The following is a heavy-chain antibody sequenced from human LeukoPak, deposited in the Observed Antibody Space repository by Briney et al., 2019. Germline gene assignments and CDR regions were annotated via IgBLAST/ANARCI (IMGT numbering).Heavy chain of an antibody. V-gene: IGHV6-1*01. CDR3: ARGPLTMTRGFDP. J-gene: IGHJ5*02. Sequence: PSQTLSLTCAVSGDSVSSNSAAWHWIRQSPSRGLEWMGRTYYKSKWYNDYAVSVKSRITINPDTSKNQFSLKLSSVTAADTAVYYCARGPLTMTRGFDPWGQGTLVTVSS. CDR2: TYYKSKWYN. CDR1: GDSVSSNSAA. D-gene: IGHD4-17*01.